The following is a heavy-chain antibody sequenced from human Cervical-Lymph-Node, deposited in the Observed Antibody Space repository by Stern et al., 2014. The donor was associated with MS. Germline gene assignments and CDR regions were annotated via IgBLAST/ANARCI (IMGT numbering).Heavy chain of an antibody. CDR2: ISPHTGGT. V-gene: IGHV1-2*02. CDR3: ARSVEMTSGLDY. D-gene: IGHD5-24*01. CDR1: GYSFIGYY. Sequence: VQLVESGAEVQKPGASVKLSCKASGYSFIGYYMHWVRQAPGQGLEWMGWISPHTGGTIEAQTLQGRVTMTWDTSMSTAYMEVYRLRSDDTAVYYCARSVEMTSGLDYWGPGTLVIVSS. J-gene: IGHJ4*02.